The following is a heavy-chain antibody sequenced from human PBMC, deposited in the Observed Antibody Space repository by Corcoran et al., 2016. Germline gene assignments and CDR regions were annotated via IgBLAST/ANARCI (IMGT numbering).Heavy chain of an antibody. V-gene: IGHV5-51*01. D-gene: IGHD3-22*01. CDR3: ARQRYYESSGYYPTPAAYFDY. CDR1: GYSFTSYW. CDR2: IYPGDSDT. J-gene: IGHJ4*02. Sequence: EVQLVQSGAEVKKPGESLKISCKGSGYSFTSYWIGWVRQMPGKGLEWMGIIYPGDSDTRYSPSFQGQVTISADKSISTAYLQWSSLKASDTAMYYCARQRYYESSGYYPTPAAYFDYWGQGTLVTVSS.